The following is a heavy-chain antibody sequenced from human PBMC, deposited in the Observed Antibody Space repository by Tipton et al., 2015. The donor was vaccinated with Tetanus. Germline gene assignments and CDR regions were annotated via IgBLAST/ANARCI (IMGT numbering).Heavy chain of an antibody. J-gene: IGHJ2*01. Sequence: TLSLTCTVSGGSISSGDYYWSWIRQPPGKGLEWIGYIYYSGSTYYNPSLKSRVTISVDTSKNQFSLKLSSVTAADTAVYYCARDPDGDYLGVAYFDLWGRGTLVTVSS. CDR1: GGSISSGDYY. D-gene: IGHD4-17*01. CDR2: IYYSGST. CDR3: ARDPDGDYLGVAYFDL. V-gene: IGHV4-30-4*01.